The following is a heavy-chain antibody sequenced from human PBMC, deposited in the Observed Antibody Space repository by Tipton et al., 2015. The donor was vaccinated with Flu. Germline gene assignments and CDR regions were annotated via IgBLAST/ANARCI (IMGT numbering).Heavy chain of an antibody. J-gene: IGHJ3*02. CDR3: ARDGAGYNGAFDM. D-gene: IGHD5-24*01. V-gene: IGHV1-2*02. CDR2: INANDNGT. Sequence: QLVQSGAELMKPGASVKVSCQGSGYTFTAHYMHWVRQAPGQGLEWMGWINANDNGTRYPQKFQGRVTMTRDTSISTVYMELSRLSSDDTAMYYCARDGAGYNGAFDMWGQGTMVTVSS. CDR1: GYTFTAHY.